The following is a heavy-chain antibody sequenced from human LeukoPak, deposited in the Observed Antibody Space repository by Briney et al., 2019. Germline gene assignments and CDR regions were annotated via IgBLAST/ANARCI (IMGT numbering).Heavy chain of an antibody. CDR2: INHSGST. D-gene: IGHD1-26*01. V-gene: IGHV4-34*01. Sequence: SETLSLTCAVYGGSFSGYYWSWIRQPPGKGLEWIGEINHSGSTNYNPSLKSRVTISVDTSKNQFPLKLSSVTAADTAVYYCARLGARNLRYYYYYGMDVWGQGTTVTVSS. CDR3: ARLGARNLRYYYYYGMDV. CDR1: GGSFSGYY. J-gene: IGHJ6*02.